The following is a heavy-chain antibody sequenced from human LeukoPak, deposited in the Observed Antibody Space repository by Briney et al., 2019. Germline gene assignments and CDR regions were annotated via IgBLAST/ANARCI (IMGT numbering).Heavy chain of an antibody. CDR1: GYTFTGYY. V-gene: IGHV1-2*02. CDR3: ARTYYYDSSGPVTDY. D-gene: IGHD3-22*01. J-gene: IGHJ4*02. Sequence: ASVKVSCKASGYTFTGYYMHWVRQARGQGLEWMGWINPNSGGTNYAQKFQGRVTTTRDTSISTAYMELSRLRSDDTAVYYCARTYYYDSSGPVTDYWGQGTLVTVSS. CDR2: INPNSGGT.